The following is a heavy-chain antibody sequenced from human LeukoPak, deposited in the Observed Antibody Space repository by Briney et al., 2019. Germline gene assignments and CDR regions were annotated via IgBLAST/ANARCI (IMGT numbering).Heavy chain of an antibody. D-gene: IGHD2-21*02. V-gene: IGHV3-64*02. CDR2: ISSNGGST. CDR3: AREGYMGVTHY. CDR1: GFTFSSFA. Sequence: GGSLRLSCAASGFTFSSFAMHWVRQAPGKGLQSVSAISSNGGSTYYADSVKGRFTISRDNSKNTLYLQMGSLRAEDMAVYYCAREGYMGVTHYWGQGPLVTVSS. J-gene: IGHJ4*02.